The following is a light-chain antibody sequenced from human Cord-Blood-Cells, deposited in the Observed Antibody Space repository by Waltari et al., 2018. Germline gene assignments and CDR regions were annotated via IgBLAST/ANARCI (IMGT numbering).Light chain of an antibody. CDR1: QSVSSY. J-gene: IGKJ4*01. CDR3: QQRSNWPPLT. V-gene: IGKV3-11*01. Sequence: ELVFTPSPATLSLSPGDRATLSCRASQSVSSYLAWYPQKPGQAPRLLIYDASNRATGIPARFSGSGSGTDFTLTISSLEPEDFAVYYCQQRSNWPPLTFGGGTKVEIK. CDR2: DAS.